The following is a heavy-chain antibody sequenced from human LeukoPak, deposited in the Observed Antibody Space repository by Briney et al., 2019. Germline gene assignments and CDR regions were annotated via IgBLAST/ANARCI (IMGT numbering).Heavy chain of an antibody. Sequence: SETLSLTCTASGYSINSGYFWSWIRQPPGKGLEWIGEINHSGSTNYNPSLKSRVTISVDTSKNQFSLKLSSVTAADTAVYYCARVRSHRERYYYDSSGHTGLDVWGKGTTVTVSS. V-gene: IGHV4-34*01. J-gene: IGHJ6*04. CDR1: GYSINSGYF. CDR3: ARVRSHRERYYYDSSGHTGLDV. CDR2: INHSGST. D-gene: IGHD3-22*01.